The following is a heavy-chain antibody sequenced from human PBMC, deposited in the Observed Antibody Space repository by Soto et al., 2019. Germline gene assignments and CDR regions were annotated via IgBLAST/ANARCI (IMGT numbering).Heavy chain of an antibody. J-gene: IGHJ4*02. V-gene: IGHV4-59*01. D-gene: IGHD3-22*01. CDR3: ARGSPDLYDSSGYEYYFDY. Sequence: PSETLSLTCTVSGGSISSYYWSWIRQPPGKGLEWIGYIYYSGSTNYNPSLKSRVTISVDTSKNQFSLKLSSVTAADTAVYYCARGSPDLYDSSGYEYYFDYWGQGTLVTVSS. CDR2: IYYSGST. CDR1: GGSISSYY.